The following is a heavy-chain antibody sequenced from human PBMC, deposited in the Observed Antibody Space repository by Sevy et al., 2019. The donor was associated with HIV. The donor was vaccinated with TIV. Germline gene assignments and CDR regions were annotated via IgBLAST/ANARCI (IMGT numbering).Heavy chain of an antibody. CDR3: ARSYGSGSYYSFDY. J-gene: IGHJ4*02. CDR2: IYTSGST. V-gene: IGHV4-4*07. Sequence: SETLSLTCTVSGGSISSYYWSWIRQPAGKGLEWIGRIYTSGSTNYNPSLKSRVTMSVDTSKNQFSLKLSSVTAADTAVHYCARSYGSGSYYSFDYWGQGTLVTVSS. D-gene: IGHD3-10*01. CDR1: GGSISSYY.